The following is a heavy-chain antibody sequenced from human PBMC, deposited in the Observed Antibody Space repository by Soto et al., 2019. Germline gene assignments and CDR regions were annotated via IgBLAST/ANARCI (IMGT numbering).Heavy chain of an antibody. CDR2: VNPSDGRA. CDR1: GYRLSNYY. J-gene: IGHJ4*02. V-gene: IGHV1-46*01. Sequence: ASVKVSCKSSGYRLSNYYMHWVRQAPGQGLEWMGIVNPSDGRANYAQRFQGRVTMTWDMSTTTLYMEVSSLTSEDTAMYYCARDYYYDSSGYHDYWGQGTLVTVSS. D-gene: IGHD3-22*01. CDR3: ARDYYYDSSGYHDY.